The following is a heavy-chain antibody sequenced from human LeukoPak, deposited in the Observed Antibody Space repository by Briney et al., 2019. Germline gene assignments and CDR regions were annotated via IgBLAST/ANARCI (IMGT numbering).Heavy chain of an antibody. CDR2: IYYSGST. D-gene: IGHD6-19*01. CDR3: AKRIAVAGTGDNWFDP. Sequence: SETLSLTCTVSGGSISSSSYYWGWIRQPPGKGLEWIGSIYYSGSTYYNPSLKSRVTISVDTSKNQFSLKLSSVTAADTAVYYCAKRIAVAGTGDNWFDPWGQGTLVIVSS. V-gene: IGHV4-39*01. J-gene: IGHJ5*02. CDR1: GGSISSSSYY.